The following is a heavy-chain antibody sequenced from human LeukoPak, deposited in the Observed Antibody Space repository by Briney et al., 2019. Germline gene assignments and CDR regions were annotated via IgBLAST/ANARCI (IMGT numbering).Heavy chain of an antibody. V-gene: IGHV3-66*01. D-gene: IGHD3-22*01. Sequence: PGGSLRLSCAASGFTVSSDYMHWVRQPPGKGLEWVSVIYTGGTTYYSDSVKGRFTISRDISKNTLYLQMNSLRAEDTAVYYCAKDLGEVVVTYFDYWGQGTLVTVSS. CDR3: AKDLGEVVVTYFDY. CDR1: GFTVSSDY. CDR2: IYTGGTT. J-gene: IGHJ4*02.